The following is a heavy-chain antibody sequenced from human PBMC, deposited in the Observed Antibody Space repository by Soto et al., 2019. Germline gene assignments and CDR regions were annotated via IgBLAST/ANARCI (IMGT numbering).Heavy chain of an antibody. CDR2: ISYDGSNK. CDR1: GFTFSSYG. Sequence: QVQLVESGGGVVQPGRSLRLSCAASGFTFSSYGMHWVRQAPGKGLEWVAAISYDGSNKYYADSVKGRFTISRDNSKNTLYLQMNSLRAEDTAVYYCAKDWAAAAGEVNWFDPWGQGTLVTVSS. D-gene: IGHD6-13*01. V-gene: IGHV3-30*18. CDR3: AKDWAAAAGEVNWFDP. J-gene: IGHJ5*02.